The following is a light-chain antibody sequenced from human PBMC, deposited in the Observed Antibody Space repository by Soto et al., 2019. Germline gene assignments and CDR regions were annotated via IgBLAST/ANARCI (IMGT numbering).Light chain of an antibody. V-gene: IGKV1-39*01. Sequence: DIQMTQSPSSLSASVGDRVTITCRASQSINNYLNWYQQKPGKTPKLLIYAASSLQSGVPSRFSGSGSGKDFTITISSLQPEDFATYYCQQCYNPPWTFGRGTKVEIK. CDR3: QQCYNPPWT. CDR2: AAS. J-gene: IGKJ1*01. CDR1: QSINNY.